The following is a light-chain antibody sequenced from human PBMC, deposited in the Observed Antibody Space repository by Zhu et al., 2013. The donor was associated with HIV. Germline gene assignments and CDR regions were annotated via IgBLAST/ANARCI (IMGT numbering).Light chain of an antibody. CDR2: GAS. CDR3: QQYNNWPRT. J-gene: IGKJ1*01. V-gene: IGKV3-15*01. CDR1: QSVSSN. Sequence: EIVLTQSPGTLSLSPGERATLSCRASQSVSSNYLAWYQQKPGQAPKVLIYGASTRATGIPARFSGSGSGTEFTLTINSLQSEDFAVYYCQQYNNWPRTFG.